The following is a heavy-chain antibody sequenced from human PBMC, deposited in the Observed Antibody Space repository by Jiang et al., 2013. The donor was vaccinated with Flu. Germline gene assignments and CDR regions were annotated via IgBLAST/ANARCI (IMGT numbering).Heavy chain of an antibody. J-gene: IGHJ5*02. CDR1: GLSFSNYG. CDR3: AKGAAASGYSQADL. CDR2: ISNSGDST. D-gene: IGHD2-2*02. Sequence: VQLVESGGGLVQPGGSLRLSCAASGLSFSNYGMNWVRQAPGKGLEWVSLISNSGDSTYYANPVKGRFTISRDNSKSTLYLQMDSLRVEDTAVYYCAKGAAASGYSQADLWGQGTLVTVSS. V-gene: IGHV3-23*04.